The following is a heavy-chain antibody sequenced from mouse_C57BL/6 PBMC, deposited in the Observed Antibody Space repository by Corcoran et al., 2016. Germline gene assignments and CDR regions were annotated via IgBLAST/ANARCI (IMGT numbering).Heavy chain of an antibody. J-gene: IGHJ2*01. CDR2: IYPGSGNT. D-gene: IGHD2-12*01. CDR3: ARYQDSPFDY. CDR1: GYTFTDYY. V-gene: IGHV1-76*01. Sequence: QVQLKQSGAELVRPGASVKLSCKASGYTFTDYYINWVKQRPGQGLEWIARIYPGSGNTYYNEKFKGKATLTAEKSSSTAYMQLSSLTSEDSAVYFCARYQDSPFDYWGQGTTLTVSS.